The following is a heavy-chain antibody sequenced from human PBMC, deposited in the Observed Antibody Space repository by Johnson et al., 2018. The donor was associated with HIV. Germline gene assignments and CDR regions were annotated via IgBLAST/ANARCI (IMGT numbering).Heavy chain of an antibody. D-gene: IGHD3-22*01. CDR3: AKGDYYDSRAAFDI. CDR2: IWFDGSNK. CDR1: GFTFSSYA. V-gene: IGHV3-33*06. Sequence: QVQLVESGGGVVQPGRSLRLSCAASGFTFSSYAMHWVRQAPGKGLEWVAVIWFDGSNKYYADSVKGRFTISRDNSRNSLYLQMSSLRAEDTAVYYCAKGDYYDSRAAFDIWGQGTMVIVSS. J-gene: IGHJ3*02.